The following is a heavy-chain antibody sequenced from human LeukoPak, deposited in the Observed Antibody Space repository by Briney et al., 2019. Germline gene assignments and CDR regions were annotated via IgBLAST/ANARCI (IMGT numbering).Heavy chain of an antibody. CDR2: INSSGST. V-gene: IGHV4-34*01. D-gene: IGHD1-26*01. CDR1: GGSFSGYY. Sequence: SETLSLTCAVFGGSFSGYYWSWIRQPPGKGLEWIGEINSSGSTNYNPSLKSRVTISIDTSKNQFSLRLSSVTAADTAVYYCARQSVGAPDYWGQGTLVTVSS. J-gene: IGHJ4*02. CDR3: ARQSVGAPDY.